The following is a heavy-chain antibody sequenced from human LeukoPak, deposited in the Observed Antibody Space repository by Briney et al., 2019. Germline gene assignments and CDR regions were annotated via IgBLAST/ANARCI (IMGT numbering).Heavy chain of an antibody. CDR2: IYTSGST. D-gene: IGHD3-22*01. Sequence: SETLSLTSTVSGGSISSYYWSWIRQPAGKGLEWIGRIYTSGSTNYNPSLKSRVTMSVDTSKNQFSLKLSSVTAADTAVYYCARDYYDSSGYYPFDYWGQGTLVTVSS. CDR3: ARDYYDSSGYYPFDY. CDR1: GGSISSYY. V-gene: IGHV4-4*07. J-gene: IGHJ4*02.